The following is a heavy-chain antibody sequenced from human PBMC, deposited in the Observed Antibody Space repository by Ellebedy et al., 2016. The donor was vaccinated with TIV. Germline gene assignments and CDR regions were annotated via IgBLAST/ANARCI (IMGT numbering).Heavy chain of an antibody. Sequence: ASVKVSXXASGYTFTTSGITWVRQAPGQGLEWMGWISTNSAKTIYAQNLQGRVTMTTDTSTSTAYMELRSLRSDDTAVYYCARAGWWEDSGGYFYLYYFDYWGQGSLVTVSS. D-gene: IGHD3-22*01. CDR3: ARAGWWEDSGGYFYLYYFDY. V-gene: IGHV1-18*01. J-gene: IGHJ4*02. CDR2: ISTNSAKT. CDR1: GYTFTTSG.